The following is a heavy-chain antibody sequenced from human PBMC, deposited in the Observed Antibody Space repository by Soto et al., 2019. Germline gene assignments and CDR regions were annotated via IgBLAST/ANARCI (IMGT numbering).Heavy chain of an antibody. CDR2: TNPSDGST. CDR3: ARPYVTSRPIDF. CDR1: GYSLTSYY. J-gene: IGHJ4*02. D-gene: IGHD3-10*02. V-gene: IGHV1-46*01. Sequence: QVQLVQSGAEVRKPGASVKVSCKSSGYSLTSYYMHWVRQAPGRGLEWMGITNPSDGSTNYAQKFQGRLTMTTDTSTSTVYMEMSSLRSEDTAMYYCARPYVTSRPIDFWGQGTLVTVSS.